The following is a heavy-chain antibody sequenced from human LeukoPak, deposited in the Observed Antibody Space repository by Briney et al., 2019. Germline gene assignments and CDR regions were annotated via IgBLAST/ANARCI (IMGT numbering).Heavy chain of an antibody. CDR1: GYTLTELP. CDR3: ATSASPIYTLHWYFDL. V-gene: IGHV1-24*01. D-gene: IGHD2-2*02. J-gene: IGHJ2*01. CDR2: FDPEDGET. Sequence: GASVKVSCKVFGYTLTELPMHWVRQAPGKGLEWMGGFDPEDGETFYAQKFQGRVSLTEDTSTDTAYMELTNLRSEDTAVYYCATSASPIYTLHWYFDLWGRGTLITVSS.